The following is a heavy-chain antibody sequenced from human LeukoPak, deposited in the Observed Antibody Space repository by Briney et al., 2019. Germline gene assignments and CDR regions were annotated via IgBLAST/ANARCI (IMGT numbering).Heavy chain of an antibody. V-gene: IGHV3-11*01. CDR2: ISSGRGRSTI. CDR1: GFTFSDYY. J-gene: IGHJ4*02. Sequence: GGSLRLSCAASGFTFSDYYMSWIRQAPGKGLEWLSYISSGRGRSTIYYADSVKGRFSISRDNAKNILYLQINSLRAEDTAVYYCARDLKVEDNSDYYAFDYWGQGTLVTVSS. CDR3: ARDLKVEDNSDYYAFDY. D-gene: IGHD3-22*01.